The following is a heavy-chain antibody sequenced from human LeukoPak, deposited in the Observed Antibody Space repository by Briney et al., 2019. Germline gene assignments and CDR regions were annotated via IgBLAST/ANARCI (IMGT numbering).Heavy chain of an antibody. V-gene: IGHV3-23*01. D-gene: IGHD3-22*01. CDR1: GFTFSNYA. J-gene: IGHJ4*02. CDR2: ISGSGGST. CDR3: AKRGYYYDSSGYYYFDY. Sequence: GGSLRLSCAASGFTFSNYAMSWVRQAPGKGLEWVSGISGSGGSTYYADSLKGRFTISRDNSKNTLYLQMDSLRAEDTAVYYCAKRGYYYDSSGYYYFDYWGQGTLVTVSS.